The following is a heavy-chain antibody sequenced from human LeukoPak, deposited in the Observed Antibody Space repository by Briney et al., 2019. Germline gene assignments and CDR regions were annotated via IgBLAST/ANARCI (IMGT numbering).Heavy chain of an antibody. J-gene: IGHJ4*02. CDR3: AKGGPYEIAVAGTFDY. CDR2: ISWNSGSI. D-gene: IGHD6-19*01. Sequence: PGGSLRLSCAASGFTFDDYAMHWVRQAPGRGLEWVSGISWNSGSIGYADSVKGRFTISRDNAKNSLYLQMNSLRAEDTALYYCAKGGPYEIAVAGTFDYWGQGTLVTVSS. CDR1: GFTFDDYA. V-gene: IGHV3-9*01.